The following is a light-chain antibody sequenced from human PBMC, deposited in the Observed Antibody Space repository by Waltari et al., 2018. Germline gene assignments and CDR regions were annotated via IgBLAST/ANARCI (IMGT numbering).Light chain of an antibody. CDR1: SSNIGAGFA. CDR2: GNN. Sequence: QSVLTQPPSVSGAPGQRVTISCTGSSSNIGAGFAVHWYQQLPGTAPKLLIYGNNNRPSGAPDRFSGSKSGTSASLAITGLQAEDEADYYCQSYGSDWVFGGGTKLTVL. V-gene: IGLV1-40*01. CDR3: QSYGSDWV. J-gene: IGLJ3*02.